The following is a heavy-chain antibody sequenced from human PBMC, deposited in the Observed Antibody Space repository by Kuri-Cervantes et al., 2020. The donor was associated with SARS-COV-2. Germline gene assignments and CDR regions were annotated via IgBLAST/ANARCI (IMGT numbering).Heavy chain of an antibody. D-gene: IGHD2-2*02. V-gene: IGHV4-34*01. J-gene: IGHJ4*02. CDR2: INHSGST. Sequence: SETLSLTCAVSGELFSGYYWTWIRQSPGKGLEWIGEINHSGSTNYNPSLKSRVVILVDKSQQQFSVRLSSLTAADTAVYYCARDVGGIAVVPPIILGGGDHWGQGTLVTVSS. CDR3: ARDVGGIAVVPPIILGGGDH. CDR1: GELFSGYY.